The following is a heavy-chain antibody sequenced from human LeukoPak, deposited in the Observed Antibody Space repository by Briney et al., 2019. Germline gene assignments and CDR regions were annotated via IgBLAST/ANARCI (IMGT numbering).Heavy chain of an antibody. V-gene: IGHV1-18*01. CDR1: GYTFTSYG. D-gene: IGHD6-19*01. CDR2: ISAYNGNT. J-gene: IGHJ4*02. CDR3: ARTVAVAGTFDY. Sequence: ASVKVSCKASGYTFTSYGISWVRQAPGQGLEWMGWISAYNGNTNYAQKLQGRVTMTTDTSTSPAYMELRSLRSDDTAVYYCARTVAVAGTFDYWGQGTLVTVSS.